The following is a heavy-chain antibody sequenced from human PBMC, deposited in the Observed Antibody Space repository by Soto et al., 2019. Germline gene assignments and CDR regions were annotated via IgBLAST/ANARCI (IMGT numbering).Heavy chain of an antibody. CDR3: ARGVVPAHKDY. CDR1: GGSISSYY. D-gene: IGHD2-2*01. Sequence: SETLSLTCTVSGGSISSYYWSWIRQPPGKGLEWIGYIYYSGSTNYNPSLKSRVTISVDTSKNQFSLKLSSVTAADTAVYYCARGVVPAHKDYWGQGTLVTISS. V-gene: IGHV4-59*01. J-gene: IGHJ4*02. CDR2: IYYSGST.